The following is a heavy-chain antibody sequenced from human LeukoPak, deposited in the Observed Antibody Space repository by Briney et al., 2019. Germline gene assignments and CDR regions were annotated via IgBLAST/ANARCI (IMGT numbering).Heavy chain of an antibody. D-gene: IGHD6-13*01. Sequence: GASVKVSCKASGGTFSSYAISWVRQAPGQGLEWMGRIIPILGIANYAQKFQGRVTITADKSTGTAYMELSSLRSEDTAVYYCARDRVSGSSWLDYWGQGTLVTVSS. V-gene: IGHV1-69*04. J-gene: IGHJ4*02. CDR1: GGTFSSYA. CDR3: ARDRVSGSSWLDY. CDR2: IIPILGIA.